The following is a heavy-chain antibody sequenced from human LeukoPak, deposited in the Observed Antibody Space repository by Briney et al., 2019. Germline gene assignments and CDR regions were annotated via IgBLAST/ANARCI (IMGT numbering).Heavy chain of an antibody. CDR3: ASGGYSYGFDY. J-gene: IGHJ4*02. Sequence: PSQTLSLTCAVSGGSISSGGYSWSWIRQPPGKGLEWIGYIYHNGNTYYSPSLKSRVTISVDRSKNQLSLKLSSVTATDTAMYYCASGGYSYGFDYWGQGTLVTVSS. CDR2: IYHNGNT. D-gene: IGHD5-18*01. V-gene: IGHV4-30-2*01. CDR1: GGSISSGGYS.